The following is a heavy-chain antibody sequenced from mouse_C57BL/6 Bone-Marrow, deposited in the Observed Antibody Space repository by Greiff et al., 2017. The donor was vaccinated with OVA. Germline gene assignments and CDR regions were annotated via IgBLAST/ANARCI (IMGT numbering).Heavy chain of an antibody. CDR2: INPGSGGT. V-gene: IGHV1-54*01. CDR1: GYAFTNYL. Sequence: QVQLQQSGAELVRPGPSVKVSCKASGYAFTNYLIEWVKQRPGQGLEWIGVINPGSGGTNYNEKFKGKATLTADKSSSTAYMQLSSLTSEDSAVYFCARSWYYFDYWGQGTTLTVSS. J-gene: IGHJ2*01. CDR3: ARSWYYFDY.